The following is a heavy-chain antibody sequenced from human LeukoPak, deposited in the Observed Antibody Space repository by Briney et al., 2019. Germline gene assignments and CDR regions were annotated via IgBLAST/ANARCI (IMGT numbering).Heavy chain of an antibody. CDR1: GYTFTGYY. CDR3: ARDNGGSYPFDY. V-gene: IGHV1-2*02. D-gene: IGHD1-26*01. CDR2: INPNSGGT. Sequence: ASVKVSCKASGYTFTGYYMHWVRQAPGQGLEWMGWINPNSGGTNYAQKFQGRVTMTRDTSISTAYMELSRLRSDDTAVYYWARDNGGSYPFDYWGQGTLVTVSS. J-gene: IGHJ4*02.